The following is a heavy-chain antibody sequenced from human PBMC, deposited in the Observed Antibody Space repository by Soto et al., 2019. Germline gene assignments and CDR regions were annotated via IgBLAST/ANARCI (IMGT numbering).Heavy chain of an antibody. V-gene: IGHV4-59*01. Sequence: PSETLSLTCTVSGGSISSYYWSWIRQPPGKGLEWIGYIYYSGSTNYNPSLKSRVTISVDTSKNQFSLKLSSVTAADTAVYYCARAGITIFGVVSFFDYWGQGTLVTVSS. CDR2: IYYSGST. J-gene: IGHJ4*02. CDR1: GGSISSYY. CDR3: ARAGITIFGVVSFFDY. D-gene: IGHD3-3*01.